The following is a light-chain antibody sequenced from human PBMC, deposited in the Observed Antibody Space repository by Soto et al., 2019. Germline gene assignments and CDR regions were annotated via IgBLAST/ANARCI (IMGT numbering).Light chain of an antibody. CDR1: SSDVGGYNY. CDR2: EVS. J-gene: IGLJ1*01. V-gene: IGLV2-14*01. CDR3: QSYDSTLSARYV. Sequence: QSVLTQPASVSGSPGQSITISCTGTSSDVGGYNYVSWYQQHPGKAPKLMIYEVSNRPSGVSNRFSGSKSGNTASLTISGLQAEEEADYYCQSYDSTLSARYVFRTGTRSPS.